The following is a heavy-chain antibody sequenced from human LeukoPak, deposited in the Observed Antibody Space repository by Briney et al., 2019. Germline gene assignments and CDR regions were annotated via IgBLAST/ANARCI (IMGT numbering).Heavy chain of an antibody. J-gene: IGHJ4*02. CDR1: GFTFSTFA. V-gene: IGHV3-23*01. Sequence: GGSLRLSCAASGFTFSTFAMSWVRQTPGKGLEWVSVISGGGGSTDYADSVKGRFTISRDNAKNSLYLQMNSLRAEDTALYYCAKDVVGGYYDSSGYYCDYWGQGTLVTVSS. D-gene: IGHD3-22*01. CDR3: AKDVVGGYYDSSGYYCDY. CDR2: ISGGGGST.